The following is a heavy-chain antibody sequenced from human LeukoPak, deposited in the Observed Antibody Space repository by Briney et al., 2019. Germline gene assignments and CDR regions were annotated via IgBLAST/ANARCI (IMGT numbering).Heavy chain of an antibody. D-gene: IGHD2-21*02. CDR1: AFIFSGHW. Sequence: PGGSLRLSCEGSAFIFSGHWMNWVRQTPGKGLEWVASINPDGRDTYYVDSVKGRFTISRDNAQNSMYLQMNSLRVEDTAVYYCTSWGDTTAEYFQRWGQGTLVTVSS. CDR3: TSWGDTTAEYFQR. CDR2: INPDGRDT. V-gene: IGHV3-7*01. J-gene: IGHJ1*01.